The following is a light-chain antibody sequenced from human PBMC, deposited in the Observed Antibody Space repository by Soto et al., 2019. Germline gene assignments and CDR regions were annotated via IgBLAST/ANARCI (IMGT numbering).Light chain of an antibody. CDR2: DAY. J-gene: IGKJ5*01. CDR1: QSFRGL. CDR3: QQRHMWPIT. V-gene: IGKV3-11*01. Sequence: EVVLTQSPVTLSLSPGERATLSCRASQSFRGLLAWYQQKPGQAPRLLVYDAYNRATGIPPRFSGSGSGTDLTLTISSLEPEDYAVYYCQQRHMWPITFGQGTRLEIK.